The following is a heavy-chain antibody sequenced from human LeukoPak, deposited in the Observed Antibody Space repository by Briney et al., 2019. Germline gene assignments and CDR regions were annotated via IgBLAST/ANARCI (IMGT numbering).Heavy chain of an antibody. V-gene: IGHV3-74*01. Sequence: GGSLRLSCAASGFTSSSYWMHWVRQVPGKGLVWVSRLSRDGTSSAYADSVRGRFTISRDNAKNTLYLQMNSLTAEDTAVYYCRSDTVDRALGIDYWGQGTLVTVSS. CDR3: RSDTVDRALGIDY. CDR2: LSRDGTSS. D-gene: IGHD5-18*01. CDR1: GFTSSSYW. J-gene: IGHJ4*02.